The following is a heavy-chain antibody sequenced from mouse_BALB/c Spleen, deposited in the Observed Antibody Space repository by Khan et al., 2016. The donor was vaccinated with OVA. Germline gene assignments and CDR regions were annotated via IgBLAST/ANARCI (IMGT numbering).Heavy chain of an antibody. D-gene: IGHD2-14*01. Sequence: QVQLQQSGPGLVAPSQSLSITCTVSGFSLSRYNIHWVRQPPGKGLEWLGMIWGGGSTDYNSDLKSRLSISKDNSKGQVFLKMHSLQTDDTAMYYCARAYYRYNGYYAMDYWGQGTSVTGSS. J-gene: IGHJ4*01. CDR2: IWGGGST. CDR3: ARAYYRYNGYYAMDY. CDR1: GFSLSRYN. V-gene: IGHV2-6-4*01.